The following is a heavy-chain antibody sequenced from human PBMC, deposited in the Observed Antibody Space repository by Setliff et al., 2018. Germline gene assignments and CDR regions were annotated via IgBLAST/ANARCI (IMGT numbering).Heavy chain of an antibody. D-gene: IGHD3-3*01. Sequence: PSETLSLTCTVSGDSISSRPNYWGWFRQPAGKELEWIGPSYTSWSTNYNPSLKSRVTISVDTSKNQFSLKLSSVTAADTAVYYCARMSGFLYIDVWGKGTTVTVSS. J-gene: IGHJ6*03. CDR2: SYTSWST. V-gene: IGHV4-61*02. CDR1: GDSISSRPNY. CDR3: ARMSGFLYIDV.